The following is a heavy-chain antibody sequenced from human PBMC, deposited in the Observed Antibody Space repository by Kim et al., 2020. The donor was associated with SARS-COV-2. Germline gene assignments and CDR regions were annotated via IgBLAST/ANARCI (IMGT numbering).Heavy chain of an antibody. J-gene: IGHJ5*02. D-gene: IGHD3-3*01. CDR3: ARAPYYDFWSGYRTGWFDP. CDR1: GGTFSSYA. Sequence: SVKVSCKASGGTFSSYAISWVRQAPGQGLEWMGGIIPIFGTANYAQKFQGRVTITADESTSTAYMELSSLRSEDTAVYYCARAPYYDFWSGYRTGWFDPWGQGTLVTVSS. V-gene: IGHV1-69*13. CDR2: IIPIFGTA.